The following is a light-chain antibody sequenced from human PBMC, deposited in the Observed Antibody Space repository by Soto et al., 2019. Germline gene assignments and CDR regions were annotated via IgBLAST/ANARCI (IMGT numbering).Light chain of an antibody. Sequence: QSALTQPASVSGSPGQSITISCTGTSSDIGGYNYVSWYQQHPGKAPELMIYEVTNRPSGVSDRFSASKSGNTASLTISGLQAEDEADYYCTSYAGSTYLAVFGTGTKLTVL. CDR3: TSYAGSTYLAV. CDR1: SSDIGGYNY. CDR2: EVT. V-gene: IGLV2-14*01. J-gene: IGLJ1*01.